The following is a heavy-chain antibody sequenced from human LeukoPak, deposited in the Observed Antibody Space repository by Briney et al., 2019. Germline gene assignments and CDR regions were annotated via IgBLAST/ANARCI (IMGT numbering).Heavy chain of an antibody. V-gene: IGHV1-2*02. CDR1: GYTFTGYY. Sequence: ASVKVSFKASGYTFTGYYMHWVRQAPGQGLEWMGWINPNSGGTNYAQKFQGRVTMTRDTSINTAYMEVTRLTSDDTAVYYCARGGSQYPLFFDYWGQGTLVTVSS. D-gene: IGHD1-26*01. CDR3: ARGGSQYPLFFDY. J-gene: IGHJ4*02. CDR2: INPNSGGT.